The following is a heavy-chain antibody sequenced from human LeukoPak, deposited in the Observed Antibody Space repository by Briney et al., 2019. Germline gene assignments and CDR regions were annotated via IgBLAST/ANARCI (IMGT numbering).Heavy chain of an antibody. D-gene: IGHD3-10*01. CDR3: ALNHNDYYGSGSYPNWFDP. CDR1: GFTFSSYG. Sequence: PGGSLRLSCAASGFTFSSYGMHWVRQAPGKGLEWVAFIRYDGSNKYYADSVKGRFTISRDNSKNTLYLQMNSLRAEDTAVYYCALNHNDYYGSGSYPNWFDPWGQGTLVTVSS. V-gene: IGHV3-30*02. J-gene: IGHJ5*02. CDR2: IRYDGSNK.